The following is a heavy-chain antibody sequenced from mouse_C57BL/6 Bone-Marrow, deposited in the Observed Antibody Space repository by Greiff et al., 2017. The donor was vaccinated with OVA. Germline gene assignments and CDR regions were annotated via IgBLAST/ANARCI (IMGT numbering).Heavy chain of an antibody. D-gene: IGHD3-3*01. CDR1: GFNIKDDY. CDR2: IDPENGDT. CDR3: TVGSYWDFDV. Sequence: VQLQQSGAELVRPGASVKLSCTASGFNIKDDYMHWVKQRPEQGLEWIGWIDPENGDTEYASKFQGKATITEDTSSNTAYLQLSSLTSEDTAVYYCTVGSYWDFDVWGTGTTVTVSS. V-gene: IGHV14-4*01. J-gene: IGHJ1*03.